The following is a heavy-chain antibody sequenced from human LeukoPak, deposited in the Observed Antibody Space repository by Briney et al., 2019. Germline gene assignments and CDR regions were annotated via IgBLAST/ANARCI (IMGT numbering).Heavy chain of an antibody. CDR2: IKQDGSDK. CDR1: GLTFSSYW. CDR3: AKGAGVGFDY. D-gene: IGHD3-3*01. Sequence: GGSLRLSCAASGLTFSSYWMSWVRQAPGKGLEWVANIKQDGSDKYYVDSVRGRFTISRDNAKNSLYLQMNSLTAADTAIYYCAKGAGVGFDYWGQGTLVTVSS. J-gene: IGHJ4*02. V-gene: IGHV3-7*01.